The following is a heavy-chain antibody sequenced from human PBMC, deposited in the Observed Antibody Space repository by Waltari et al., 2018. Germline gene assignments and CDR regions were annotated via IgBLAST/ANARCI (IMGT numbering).Heavy chain of an antibody. CDR1: GGSFSGYY. V-gene: IGHV4-34*01. Sequence: QVQLQQWGAGLLKPSETLSLTCAVYGGSFSGYYWSWIRQPPGKGLEWIGEINHSGSTNYNPSLKSRVTISVDTSKNQFSLKLSSVTAADTAVYYCARVRDYYYDSSGYYIFDYWGQGTLVTVSS. J-gene: IGHJ4*02. CDR2: INHSGST. D-gene: IGHD3-22*01. CDR3: ARVRDYYYDSSGYYIFDY.